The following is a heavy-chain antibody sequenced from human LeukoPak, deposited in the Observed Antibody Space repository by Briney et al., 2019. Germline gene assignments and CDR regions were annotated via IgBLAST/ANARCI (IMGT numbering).Heavy chain of an antibody. CDR3: GSGYYYDSSGYYFPTSY. CDR1: GYTFTSYG. J-gene: IGHJ4*02. D-gene: IGHD3-22*01. CDR2: IIPIFGTA. Sequence: SVKVSCKASGYTFTSYGISWVRQAPGQGLEWMGGIIPIFGTANYAQKFQGRVTITADKSTSTAYMELSSLRSEDTAVYCCGSGYYYDSSGYYFPTSYWGQGTLVTVSS. V-gene: IGHV1-69*06.